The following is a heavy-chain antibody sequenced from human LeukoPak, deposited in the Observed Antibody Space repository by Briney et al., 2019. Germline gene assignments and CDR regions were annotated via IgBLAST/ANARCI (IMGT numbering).Heavy chain of an antibody. V-gene: IGHV3-7*01. Sequence: GGSLRLSCEGPGFTFRTYWMSWVRQAPGKGLEWVANIKQDESEKYYVDSVKGRFTISRDNAKNSLYLQMNSLRAEDTAVYYCARNPGRKFDYWGQGTLVTVSS. CDR3: ARNPGRKFDY. CDR1: GFTFRTYW. CDR2: IKQDESEK. J-gene: IGHJ4*02. D-gene: IGHD3-10*01.